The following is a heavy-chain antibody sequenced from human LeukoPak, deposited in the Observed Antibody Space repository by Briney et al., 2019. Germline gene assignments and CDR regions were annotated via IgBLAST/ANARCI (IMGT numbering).Heavy chain of an antibody. CDR3: ARSLWPEDL. J-gene: IGHJ5*02. Sequence: QAGGSLRLSCAASGFTFSNAWMSWVRQAPGKGLEWVANINQDGSRRYYMDSVKGRFTISRDNAKKSVYLQMDSLRAEDTAVYYCARSLWPEDLWGQGTLVTVSS. CDR2: INQDGSRR. D-gene: IGHD2/OR15-2a*01. CDR1: GFTFSNAW. V-gene: IGHV3-7*01.